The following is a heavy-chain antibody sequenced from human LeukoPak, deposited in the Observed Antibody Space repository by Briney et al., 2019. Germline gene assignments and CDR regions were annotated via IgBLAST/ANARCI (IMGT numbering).Heavy chain of an antibody. CDR1: GGSISSSTYY. J-gene: IGHJ6*02. CDR2: IYYSGST. CDR3: ARDGSLWFGGLIPSYGMDV. D-gene: IGHD3-10*01. V-gene: IGHV4-39*07. Sequence: SETLSLTCTVSGGSISSSTYYWDWIRQPPGKGLEWIGTIYYSGSTYYNPSLKSRVTFSVDTSKNQFSLKLSSVTAADTAVYYCARDGSLWFGGLIPSYGMDVWGQGTTVTVSS.